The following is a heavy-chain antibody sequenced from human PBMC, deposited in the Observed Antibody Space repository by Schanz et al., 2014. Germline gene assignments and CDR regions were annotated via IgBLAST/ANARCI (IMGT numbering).Heavy chain of an antibody. Sequence: QVQLVQSGAEVKKPGASATVSCKASGYTFNNHGISWVRQAPGQGLEWMGWISVYHGHTNYAEKVHGRVTMTTDPSTSTAYMELRSLISDDTAVYYCVRDAGWAFGDYHGMDVWGQGTSVTVSS. CDR1: GYTFNNHG. V-gene: IGHV1-18*01. D-gene: IGHD3-10*01. CDR2: ISVYHGHT. CDR3: VRDAGWAFGDYHGMDV. J-gene: IGHJ6*02.